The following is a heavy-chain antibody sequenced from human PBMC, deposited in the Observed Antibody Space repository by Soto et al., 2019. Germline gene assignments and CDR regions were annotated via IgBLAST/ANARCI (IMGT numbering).Heavy chain of an antibody. CDR3: ASNGNDDFDY. J-gene: IGHJ4*02. D-gene: IGHD1-1*01. V-gene: IGHV1-8*01. CDR2: MNPNSGNT. CDR1: GYTFTSYD. Sequence: QVQLVQSGAEVKKPGASVKVSCKASGYTFTSYDINWVQQATGQGLEWMGWMNPNSGNTGYAQKSRGRGTMTRNPSISTAYMELSSLRSEDPAVYYCASNGNDDFDYWGQGTLVTASS.